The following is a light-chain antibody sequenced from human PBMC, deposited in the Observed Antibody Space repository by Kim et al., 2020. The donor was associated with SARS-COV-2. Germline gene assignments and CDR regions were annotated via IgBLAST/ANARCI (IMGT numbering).Light chain of an antibody. Sequence: ASVGDRVTITCQATQVIRKFLNWYQQRPGKAPQLLIYDVSNLQTGVPSRFSGSGYGTEFTLTISSLQPEDFATYYGQQNDAFPITFGQGTRLEIK. CDR3: QQNDAFPIT. J-gene: IGKJ5*01. CDR1: QVIRKF. CDR2: DVS. V-gene: IGKV1-33*01.